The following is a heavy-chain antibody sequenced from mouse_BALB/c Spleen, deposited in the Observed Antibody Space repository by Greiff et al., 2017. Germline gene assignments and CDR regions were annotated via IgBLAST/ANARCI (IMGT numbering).Heavy chain of an antibody. CDR3: ARPGYGYFDV. V-gene: IGHV3-6*02. CDR2: ISYDGSN. Sequence: EVQRVESGPGLVKPSQSLSLTCSVTGYSITSGYYWNWIRQFPGNKLEWMGYISYDGSNNYNPSLKNRISITRDTSKNQFFLKLNSVTTEDTATYYCARPGYGYFDVWGAGTTVTVSS. CDR1: GYSITSGYY. J-gene: IGHJ1*01.